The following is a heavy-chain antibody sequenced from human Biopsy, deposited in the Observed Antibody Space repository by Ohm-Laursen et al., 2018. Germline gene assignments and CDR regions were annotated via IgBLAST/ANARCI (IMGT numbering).Heavy chain of an antibody. CDR2: MSYDGTQK. Sequence: SLRLSCAAPGFTFSSYGMHWVRQAPGKGLEWVATMSYDGTQKYYGDSVKGQFTISRDNSKNTLYLQMNSLRAEDTAVYYCAKDYRDSRGIFGIVVVRPLDYWGQGSLVTVSS. V-gene: IGHV3-30*18. CDR3: AKDYRDSRGIFGIVVVRPLDY. CDR1: GFTFSSYG. D-gene: IGHD3-22*01. J-gene: IGHJ4*02.